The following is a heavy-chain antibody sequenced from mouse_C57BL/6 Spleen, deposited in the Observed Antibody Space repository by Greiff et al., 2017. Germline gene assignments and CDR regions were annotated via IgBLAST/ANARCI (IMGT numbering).Heavy chain of an antibody. V-gene: IGHV5-16*01. CDR2: INYDGSST. CDR3: ARYDYDGYYYAMDY. CDR1: GFTFSDYY. Sequence: EVQVVESEGGLVQPGSSMKLSCTASGFTFSDYYMAWVRQVPEKGLEWVANINYDGSSTYYLDSLKSRFIISRDNAKNILYLQMSSLKSEDTATYYCARYDYDGYYYAMDYWGQGTSVTVSS. D-gene: IGHD2-4*01. J-gene: IGHJ4*01.